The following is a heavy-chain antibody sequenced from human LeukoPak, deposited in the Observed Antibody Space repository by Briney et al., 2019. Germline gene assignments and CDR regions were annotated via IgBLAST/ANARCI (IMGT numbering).Heavy chain of an antibody. CDR2: TYYGSKWYH. J-gene: IGHJ4*02. Sequence: SQTLSLTCAISGDSVSSNSATWNWIRQSPSRGLEWLGRTYYGSKWYHDYTVSVKSRISINADTSKNQFSLQLNSVTPEDTAVYYCARGVSGTMDYWGQGTQVTVPS. CDR1: GDSVSSNSAT. CDR3: ARGVSGTMDY. V-gene: IGHV6-1*01. D-gene: IGHD6-19*01.